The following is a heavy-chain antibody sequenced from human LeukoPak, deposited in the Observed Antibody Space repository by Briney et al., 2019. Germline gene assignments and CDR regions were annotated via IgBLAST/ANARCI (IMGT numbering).Heavy chain of an antibody. J-gene: IGHJ6*03. CDR2: IYHSGRT. D-gene: IGHD4-23*01. Sequence: SETLSLTCTVSGYSISSGYYWGWIRPPPGKGLEWIGIIYHSGRTDYNPSLKSRVTMSVDTSKNQFSLKLSSVTAADTAVYYCARDYGGNSDYYYYYMDVWGKGTTVTVSS. CDR3: ARDYGGNSDYYYYYMDV. V-gene: IGHV4-38-2*02. CDR1: GYSISSGYY.